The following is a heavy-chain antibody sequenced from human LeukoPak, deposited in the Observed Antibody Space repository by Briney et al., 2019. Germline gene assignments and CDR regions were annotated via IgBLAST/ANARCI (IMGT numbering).Heavy chain of an antibody. CDR1: GFIFRIYV. Sequence: GGSLRLSCAASGFIFRIYVMSWVRQAPGKGLEWVSAISGTGGSTYYADSVKGRFTISRDNSKNTLYLQMNSLRAEDTAVYYCARGEWELHYYFDYWGQGTLVTVSS. CDR3: ARGEWELHYYFDY. D-gene: IGHD1-26*01. CDR2: ISGTGGST. V-gene: IGHV3-23*01. J-gene: IGHJ4*02.